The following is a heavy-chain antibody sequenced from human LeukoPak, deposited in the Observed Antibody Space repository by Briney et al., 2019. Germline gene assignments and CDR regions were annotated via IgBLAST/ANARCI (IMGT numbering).Heavy chain of an antibody. Sequence: GGSLGLSCAASGFTFSSYSMNWVRQAPGKGLEWVSSISSSSSYIYYADSVKGRFTISRDNAKNSLYLQMNSLRAEDTAVYYCARKIRGYSSSWEFDYWGQGTLVTVSS. D-gene: IGHD6-13*01. CDR2: ISSSSSYI. CDR3: ARKIRGYSSSWEFDY. J-gene: IGHJ4*02. CDR1: GFTFSSYS. V-gene: IGHV3-21*01.